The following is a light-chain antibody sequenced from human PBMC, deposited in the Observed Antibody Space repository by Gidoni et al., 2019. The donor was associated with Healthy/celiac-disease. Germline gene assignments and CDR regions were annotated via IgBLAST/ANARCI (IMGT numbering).Light chain of an antibody. V-gene: IGKV1-39*01. CDR3: QQSYSTLT. Sequence: DIQMTQSPSSLSASLGDSVPIPCRTSQSISSYLNWYQQKPGQAPKLLIYAASSLQGGVPSRFSGSGSGTDFTLTISSLQPEDFATYYCQQSYSTLTFGPGTKVDIK. J-gene: IGKJ3*01. CDR1: QSISSY. CDR2: AAS.